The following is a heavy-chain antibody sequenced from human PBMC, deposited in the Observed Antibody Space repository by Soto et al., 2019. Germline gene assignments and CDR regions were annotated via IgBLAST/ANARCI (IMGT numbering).Heavy chain of an antibody. CDR3: ARGVGETSSSTSYYFDY. CDR1: GGSFRGYY. J-gene: IGHJ4*02. CDR2: INHIGST. V-gene: IGHV4-34*01. Sequence: QVQLQQWGAGLLKPSETLSLTCAVYGGSFRGYYWSWIRQPPGKGLEWIGEINHIGSTNYNPSLKSRVTISVDTSNSPFSLKLSSVTAADTAVYYCARGVGETSSSTSYYFDYWGQGTLVTVSS. D-gene: IGHD6-6*01.